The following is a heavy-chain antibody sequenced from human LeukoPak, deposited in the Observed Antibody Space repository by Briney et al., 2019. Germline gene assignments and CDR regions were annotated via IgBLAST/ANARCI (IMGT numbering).Heavy chain of an antibody. CDR3: ARDRATVTTKYFQH. D-gene: IGHD4-17*01. CDR1: GFTFSDYS. V-gene: IGHV3-48*02. J-gene: IGHJ1*01. Sequence: GGSLRLSCAASGFTFSDYSMNWVRQAPGKGLEWISYISYSSSTIYYADSVEGRFTISRDNAKNSLYLQMYSVRDEDTAVYYCARDRATVTTKYFQHWGQGTLVTVSS. CDR2: ISYSSSTI.